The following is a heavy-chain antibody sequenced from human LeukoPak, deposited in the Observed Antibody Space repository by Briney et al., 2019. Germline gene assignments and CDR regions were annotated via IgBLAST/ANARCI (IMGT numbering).Heavy chain of an antibody. D-gene: IGHD3-10*01. Sequence: GGSLRLSCAASGFTFGDYGMSWVRQAPGKGLEWVSGLNWKGGTTGYADSVKGRFTISRDNAKKLLYLQMNSLRAEDTALYHCARARFLRYFGSGSQRDEYYFDYWGQGTLVTVSS. V-gene: IGHV3-20*01. CDR1: GFTFGDYG. CDR3: ARARFLRYFGSGSQRDEYYFDY. CDR2: LNWKGGTT. J-gene: IGHJ4*02.